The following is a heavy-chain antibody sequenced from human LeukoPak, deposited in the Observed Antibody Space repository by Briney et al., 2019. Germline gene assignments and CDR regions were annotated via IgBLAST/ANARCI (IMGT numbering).Heavy chain of an antibody. CDR1: GYTFSNYD. V-gene: IGHV1-18*01. CDR2: ISIYNGNT. D-gene: IGHD1-26*01. J-gene: IGHJ4*02. Sequence: ASVKVSCKASGYTFSNYDINWVRQAPGQGLDWMGWISIYNGNTSYAQKFQDRVTMTTDTSTSTAYVELRSLTSADTAVYYCARTLRATLFFDYWGQGTLVTVSS. CDR3: ARTLRATLFFDY.